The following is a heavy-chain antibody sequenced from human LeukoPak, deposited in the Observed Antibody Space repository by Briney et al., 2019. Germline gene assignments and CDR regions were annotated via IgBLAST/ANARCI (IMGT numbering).Heavy chain of an antibody. CDR2: INHSGST. CDR3: ARGRGSDSSGYPR. Sequence: SETLSLTCSVSDGSINSYYWSWIRQPPGKGLEWIGEINHSGSTNYNPSLKSRVTISVDTSKNQFSLKLSSVTAADTAVYYCARGRGSDSSGYPRWGQGTLVTVSS. V-gene: IGHV4-34*01. D-gene: IGHD3-22*01. CDR1: DGSINSYY. J-gene: IGHJ4*02.